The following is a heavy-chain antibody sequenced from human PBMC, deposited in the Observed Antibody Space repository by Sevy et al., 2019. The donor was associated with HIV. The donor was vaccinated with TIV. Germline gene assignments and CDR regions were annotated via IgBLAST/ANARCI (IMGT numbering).Heavy chain of an antibody. CDR3: AKDTTRGSYPINFDY. Sequence: EGSLRLSCAASGFTFSSYAMSWVHQAPGKALEWVSAISGSGGSTYYADSVKGRFTISRDNSKNTMYLQMNSLRDEDTAVYYCAKDTTRGSYPINFDYWGQGTLVTVSS. CDR1: GFTFSSYA. CDR2: ISGSGGST. D-gene: IGHD1-26*01. J-gene: IGHJ4*02. V-gene: IGHV3-23*01.